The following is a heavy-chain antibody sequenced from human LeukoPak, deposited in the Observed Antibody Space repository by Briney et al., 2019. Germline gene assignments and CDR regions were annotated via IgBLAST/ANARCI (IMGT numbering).Heavy chain of an antibody. CDR1: GGSFSGYY. D-gene: IGHD3-22*01. CDR3: ARGGDYDSSGPIDY. V-gene: IGHV4-34*01. Sequence: PSETLSLTCAVYGGSFSGYYWSWIRQPPGKGLEWIGEINHSGSTNYNPSLKSRVTISVDTSKNQFSLKLSSVTAADTAVYYCARGGDYDSSGPIDYWGQGTLVTVSS. J-gene: IGHJ4*02. CDR2: INHSGST.